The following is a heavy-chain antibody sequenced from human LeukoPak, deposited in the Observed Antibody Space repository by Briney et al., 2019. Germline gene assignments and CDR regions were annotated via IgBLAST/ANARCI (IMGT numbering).Heavy chain of an antibody. Sequence: SETLSLTCAVYGGSFSGYYWSWIRQPPGKGLEWIGEINHSGSTNYNPSLKSRVTISVGTSKNQFSLKLSSVTAADTAVYYCARAEEDFDYWGQGTLVTVSS. CDR1: GGSFSGYY. J-gene: IGHJ4*02. CDR3: ARAEEDFDY. V-gene: IGHV4-34*01. CDR2: INHSGST.